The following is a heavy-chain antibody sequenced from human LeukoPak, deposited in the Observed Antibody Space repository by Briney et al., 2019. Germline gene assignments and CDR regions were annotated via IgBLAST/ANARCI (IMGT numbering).Heavy chain of an antibody. CDR3: ASMVRGVLNY. CDR2: ISSSGSTI. V-gene: IGHV3-48*04. CDR1: GFTSSSYG. D-gene: IGHD3-10*01. Sequence: PGGSLRLSCAASGFTSSSYGMSWVRQAPGKGLEWVSYISSSGSTIYYADSVKGRFTISRDNAKNSLYLQMNSPRAEDTAVYYCASMVRGVLNYWGQGTLVTVSS. J-gene: IGHJ4*02.